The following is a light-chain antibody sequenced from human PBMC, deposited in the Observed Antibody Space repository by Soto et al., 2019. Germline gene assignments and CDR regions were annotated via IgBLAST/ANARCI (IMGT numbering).Light chain of an antibody. V-gene: IGKV3-15*01. J-gene: IGKJ5*01. CDR3: QQYNNRPPIT. CDR2: GAS. CDR1: QSVSGN. Sequence: EIVMTQSPATLSVSPGERATLSCRASQSVSGNLAWYQQKPGQAPRLLLYGASTRATGIPARFSGSESGTEFTLTISSLQSEDFGVYYCQQYNNRPPITFGQGTRLEI.